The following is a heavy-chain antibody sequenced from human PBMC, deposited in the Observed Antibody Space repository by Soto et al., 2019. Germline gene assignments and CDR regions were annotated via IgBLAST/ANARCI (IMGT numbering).Heavy chain of an antibody. CDR3: ASHALLYSSGLAPFDY. Sequence: VQLVESGGGLVQPGGSLRLSCAASGFTFSSYWMSWVRQAPGKGLEWVANIKQDGSEKYYVDSVKGRFTISRDNAKNSLYLQMNSLRAEDTAVYYCASHALLYSSGLAPFDYWGQGTLVTVSS. CDR2: IKQDGSEK. J-gene: IGHJ4*02. D-gene: IGHD6-19*01. CDR1: GFTFSSYW. V-gene: IGHV3-7*01.